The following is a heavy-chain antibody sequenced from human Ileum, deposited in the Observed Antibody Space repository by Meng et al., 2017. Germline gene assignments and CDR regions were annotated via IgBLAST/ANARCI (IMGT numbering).Heavy chain of an antibody. V-gene: IGHV4-34*01. CDR1: GGSFSGYY. Sequence: QVPLQVWGARRLQPSGALSLPCAGYGGSFSGYYWSWIRQPPGKGLEWSGEINHSGSTNYNPSLKSRVTISVDTSKNQFSLKLSSVTAADTAVYYCSRTSYYDNSGYYPGWGQGTLVTVSS. J-gene: IGHJ4*02. CDR3: SRTSYYDNSGYYPG. D-gene: IGHD3-22*01. CDR2: INHSGST.